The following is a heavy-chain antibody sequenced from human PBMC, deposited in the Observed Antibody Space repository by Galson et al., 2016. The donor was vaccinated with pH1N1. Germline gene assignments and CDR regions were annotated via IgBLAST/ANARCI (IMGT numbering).Heavy chain of an antibody. V-gene: IGHV1-46*01. CDR3: ARFLYGDYLGCFDY. CDR2: IDPGVGAT. D-gene: IGHD4-17*01. J-gene: IGHJ4*02. CDR1: IYTFTRYY. Sequence: SVKVSFKASIYTFTRYYIHWVREAPGQGLQWMGIIDPGVGATVYAQKFQGRVTMTREMSLSTVYMEVSNLRPEDTAMYYCARFLYGDYLGCFDYWGQGTLVTVSS.